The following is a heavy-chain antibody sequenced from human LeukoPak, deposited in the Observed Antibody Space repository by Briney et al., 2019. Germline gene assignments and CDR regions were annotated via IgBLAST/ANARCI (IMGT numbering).Heavy chain of an antibody. Sequence: PSETLSLTCTVSGDSVSSYYWSWIRQPPGKGLEWIGYIFTSGTNSNPSLKSRVTISVDTSKNQFSLKLSSVTAADTAVYYCARHRNMDYMDVWGKGTTVTVSS. CDR2: IFTSGT. CDR3: ARHRNMDYMDV. V-gene: IGHV4-4*09. CDR1: GDSVSSYY. D-gene: IGHD2/OR15-2a*01. J-gene: IGHJ6*03.